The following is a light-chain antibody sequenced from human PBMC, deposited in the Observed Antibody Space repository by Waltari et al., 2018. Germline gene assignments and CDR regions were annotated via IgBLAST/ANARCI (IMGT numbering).Light chain of an antibody. CDR1: ESVNLFGSNL. J-gene: IGKJ1*01. CDR2: QTS. Sequence: ELTHSPSSLAVSIGRRATINCRANESVNLFGSNLIHWYHQKPGQPPKLLIYQTSNRHSGVPTRFSGSGSGTDFTLTIGRVETDDCASYFCLQNKAYPYRFGQGTKVEIK. V-gene: IGKV3-11*01. CDR3: LQNKAYPYR.